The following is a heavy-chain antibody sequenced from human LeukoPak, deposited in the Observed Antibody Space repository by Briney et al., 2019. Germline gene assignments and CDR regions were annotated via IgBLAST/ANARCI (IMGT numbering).Heavy chain of an antibody. CDR1: GGSFSGYY. V-gene: IGHV4-34*01. CDR2: INHSGST. Sequence: SETLSLICAVYGGSFSGYYWSWIRQPPGKGLEWIGEINHSGSTNYNPSLKSRVTISVDTSKNQFSLKLSSVTAADTAVYYCARGARRRIVLSAFDIWGQGTMVTVSS. J-gene: IGHJ3*02. D-gene: IGHD2-8*02. CDR3: ARGARRRIVLSAFDI.